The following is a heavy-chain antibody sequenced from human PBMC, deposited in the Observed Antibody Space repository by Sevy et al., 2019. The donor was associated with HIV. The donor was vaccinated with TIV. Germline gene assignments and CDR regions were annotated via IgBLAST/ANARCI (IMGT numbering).Heavy chain of an antibody. CDR3: ARQVSSGWYFLIVDY. V-gene: IGHV4-39*01. CDR2: IYYSGST. Sequence: SETLSLTCTVSGGSICSSSYYWGWIRQPPGKGLEWIGSIYYSGSTYYNPSLKSRVTISVDTSKNQFSLKLSSVTAADTAVYYCARQVSSGWYFLIVDYWGQGTLVTVSS. D-gene: IGHD6-19*01. J-gene: IGHJ4*02. CDR1: GGSICSSSYY.